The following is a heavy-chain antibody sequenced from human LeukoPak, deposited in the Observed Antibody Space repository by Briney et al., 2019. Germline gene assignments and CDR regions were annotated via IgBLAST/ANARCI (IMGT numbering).Heavy chain of an antibody. D-gene: IGHD6-19*01. CDR2: IKGDGSDI. CDR1: GFTLSNYW. CDR3: ARVDNNGLYSEYFDH. Sequence: PGGSLRLSCAVSGFTLSNYWMHWVRQAPGKGLVWVSHIKGDGSDIEYADSVKGRFTISTDNAKNSLFLQMHSLRAEDTAVYYCARVDNNGLYSEYFDHWGQGTLVIVSS. V-gene: IGHV3-74*01. J-gene: IGHJ1*01.